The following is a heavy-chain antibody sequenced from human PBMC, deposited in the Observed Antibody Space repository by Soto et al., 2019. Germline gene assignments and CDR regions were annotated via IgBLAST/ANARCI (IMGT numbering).Heavy chain of an antibody. CDR1: GFIFSNYG. Sequence: GGSLRLSCAASGFIFSNYGMHWVRQAPGKGLEWVALIYYDGSYENYADSVKGRFTISRDNSKSTLWLQMNSLRVEDTAVYYCEKSGGGGYDSNNDYSGGLLMGHSWGQGTLVTVSS. V-gene: IGHV3-33*06. CDR3: EKSGGGGYDSNNDYSGGLLMGHS. D-gene: IGHD3-22*01. J-gene: IGHJ4*02. CDR2: IYYDGSYE.